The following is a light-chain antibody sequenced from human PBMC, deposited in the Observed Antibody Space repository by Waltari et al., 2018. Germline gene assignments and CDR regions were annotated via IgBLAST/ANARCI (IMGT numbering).Light chain of an antibody. CDR3: SSYISSSTLEV. CDR2: GVR. J-gene: IGLJ3*02. Sequence: QSALTPPASVSGSPGQSITISCTGTTSDVGGYNYVPWYQQHPGKAPKHMIFGVRTRPSGVSNRFCGSKSGNTASLTFSGLQAEDEADYYCSSYISSSTLEVFGGGTRLTVL. V-gene: IGLV2-14*03. CDR1: TSDVGGYNY.